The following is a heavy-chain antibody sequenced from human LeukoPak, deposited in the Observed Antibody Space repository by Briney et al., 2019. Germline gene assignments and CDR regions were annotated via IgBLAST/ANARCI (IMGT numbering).Heavy chain of an antibody. J-gene: IGHJ6*03. CDR2: MNPNSGNT. D-gene: IGHD2-15*01. V-gene: IGHV1-8*01. CDR1: GYTFTSYD. CDR3: ARDLGCSGGSCYSNYYYYYMDV. Sequence: ASVKVSCKASGYTFTSYDINWVRQATGQGLEWMGWMNPNSGNTGYAQKFQGRVTMTRNTSISTAYMELSSLRSEDTAVYYCARDLGCSGGSCYSNYYYYYMDVWGKGTTVTVSS.